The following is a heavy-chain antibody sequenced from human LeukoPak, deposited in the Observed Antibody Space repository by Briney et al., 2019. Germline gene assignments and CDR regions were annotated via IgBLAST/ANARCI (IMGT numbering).Heavy chain of an antibody. D-gene: IGHD2-2*01. Sequence: PGRSLRLSCAASGFTFSSYAMHWVRQAPGKGLEWVAVISYDGSNKYYADSVKGRLTISRGNSKNTLYLQMNSLRAEDTAVYYCPGNSSAVVDYWAQGTLVTVP. V-gene: IGHV3-30*04. CDR1: GFTFSSYA. CDR3: PGNSSAVVDY. CDR2: ISYDGSNK. J-gene: IGHJ4*02.